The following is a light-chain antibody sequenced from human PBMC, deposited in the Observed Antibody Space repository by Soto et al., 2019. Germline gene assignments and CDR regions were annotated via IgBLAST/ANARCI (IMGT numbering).Light chain of an antibody. CDR1: QTISTMN. CDR2: GTS. J-gene: IGKJ4*01. V-gene: IGKV3-20*01. Sequence: EIVLTQSPGTLSLSPGERATLSCRASQTISTMNLAWYQQKPGQAPRLLIYGTSNRATGIPDRFRGSGSGTCFTLTISRLEPEDFVLYYCHHCGSLPLTFGGGAKVEIK. CDR3: HHCGSLPLT.